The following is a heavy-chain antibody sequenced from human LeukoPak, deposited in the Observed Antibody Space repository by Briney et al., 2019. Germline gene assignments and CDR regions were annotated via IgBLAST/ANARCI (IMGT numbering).Heavy chain of an antibody. J-gene: IGHJ6*02. V-gene: IGHV1-2*02. Sequence: GASVNVSCKASGYTFTGYYMHWVRQAPGQGLEWMGWINPNSGGTNYAQKFQGRVTMTRDTSISTAYMELSRLRSDDTAVYYCARVPGVPAAIGYYGMDVWGQGTTVTVSS. D-gene: IGHD2-2*02. CDR3: ARVPGVPAAIGYYGMDV. CDR2: INPNSGGT. CDR1: GYTFTGYY.